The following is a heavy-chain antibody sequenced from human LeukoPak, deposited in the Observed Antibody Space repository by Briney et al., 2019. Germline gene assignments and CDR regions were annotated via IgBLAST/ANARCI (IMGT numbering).Heavy chain of an antibody. D-gene: IGHD3-10*01. J-gene: IGHJ4*02. CDR2: ISYDGSNK. Sequence: GGSLRLSCAASGFTFSSYGMHWVRQAPGKGLEWVAVISYDGSNKYYADSVRGRFTISRDNSKNTLYLQTYSLRAEDTAVYYCATPYGSGNKRDFDYWGQGTLVTVSS. CDR1: GFTFSSYG. V-gene: IGHV3-30*03. CDR3: ATPYGSGNKRDFDY.